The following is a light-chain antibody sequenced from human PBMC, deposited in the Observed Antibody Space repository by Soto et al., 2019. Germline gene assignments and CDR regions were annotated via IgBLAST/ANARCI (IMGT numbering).Light chain of an antibody. CDR3: SSYTIRTTLI. CDR2: GDS. J-gene: IGLJ2*01. V-gene: IGLV2-14*03. CDR1: SSDVGGYNY. Sequence: QSALTQPASVSGSRGQSITISCTGTSSDVGGYNYVSWYQHHPGTPPKLMIYGDSKRPSGVSNRFSGSKSGNTASLTISGLQADDEADYYCSSYTIRTTLIFGGGTKLTVL.